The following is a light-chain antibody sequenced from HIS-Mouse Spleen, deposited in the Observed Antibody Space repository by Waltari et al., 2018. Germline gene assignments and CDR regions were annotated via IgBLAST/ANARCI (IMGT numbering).Light chain of an antibody. CDR3: QAWDSSTAV. Sequence: SYELTQPPSVSVSPGQTASITCAGDKLGDKYVCWYQQKPGQSPVLVIYQDSKRPSGLPEGFSGSNSGNTATLTISGTQAMDEADYYCQAWDSSTAVFGGGTKLTVL. J-gene: IGLJ2*01. CDR2: QDS. CDR1: KLGDKY. V-gene: IGLV3-1*01.